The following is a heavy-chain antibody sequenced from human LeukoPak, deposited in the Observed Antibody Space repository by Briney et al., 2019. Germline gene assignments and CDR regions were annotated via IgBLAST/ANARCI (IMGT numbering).Heavy chain of an antibody. CDR2: ITSSGAYI. J-gene: IGHJ6*03. Sequence: GGSLRLSCAASGFTFSDYYMSWIRQAPGKALEWVSSITSSGAYIFYADSVKGRFTISRDNAKDSLYLQMNSLGPEDTAVYYCARDPYSGNYGNYYYYYMDVWGKGTTVTISS. CDR1: GFTFSDYY. CDR3: ARDPYSGNYGNYYYYYMDV. V-gene: IGHV3-11*04. D-gene: IGHD1-26*01.